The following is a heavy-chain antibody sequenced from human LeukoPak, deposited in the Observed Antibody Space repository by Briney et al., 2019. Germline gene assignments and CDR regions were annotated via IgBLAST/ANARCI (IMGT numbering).Heavy chain of an antibody. Sequence: GGSLRLSCAASGFTFTSYWMHWVRQVPGKGLVWVSRITSDGSSTSYAGFVKGRFTISGDNAKNTLYLQMNSLRPEDTAVYYCASGDGHGFDIWGQGTMVTVSS. V-gene: IGHV3-74*01. CDR3: ASGDGHGFDI. CDR2: ITSDGSST. CDR1: GFTFTSYW. D-gene: IGHD5-24*01. J-gene: IGHJ3*02.